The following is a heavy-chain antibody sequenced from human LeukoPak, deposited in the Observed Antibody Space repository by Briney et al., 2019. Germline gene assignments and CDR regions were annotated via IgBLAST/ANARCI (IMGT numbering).Heavy chain of an antibody. CDR2: INHSGST. CDR3: ARANRDHRDSYSGSYYGGY. D-gene: IGHD1-26*01. V-gene: IGHV4-34*01. CDR1: GGSFSGYY. Sequence: SETLSLTCAVYGGSFSGYYWSWIREPPGKGLEWIGEINHSGSTNYNPSLKSRVTISVDTSKNQFSLKLSSVTAADTAVYYCARANRDHRDSYSGSYYGGYWGQGTLVTVSS. J-gene: IGHJ4*02.